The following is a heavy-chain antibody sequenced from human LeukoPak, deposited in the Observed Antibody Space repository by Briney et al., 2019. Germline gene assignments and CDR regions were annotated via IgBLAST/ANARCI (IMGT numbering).Heavy chain of an antibody. Sequence: PGGSLRLSCAASGFPVLSNYMSWGRRAPGKGLEWGSVIFSGGSKYYADSVKGRFTISRDNSKNTLYLQMNSLRAEDTAVYYCASSPGTAMVYYYYGMDVWGQGTTVTVSS. V-gene: IGHV3-53*01. D-gene: IGHD5-18*01. CDR1: GFPVLSNY. J-gene: IGHJ6*02. CDR3: ASSPGTAMVYYYYGMDV. CDR2: IFSGGSK.